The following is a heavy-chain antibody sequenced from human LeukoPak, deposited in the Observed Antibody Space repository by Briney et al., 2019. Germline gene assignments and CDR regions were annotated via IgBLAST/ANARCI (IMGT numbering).Heavy chain of an antibody. CDR3: ARDRPVDTAMAYDYYYYYYGMDV. Sequence: GGSLRLSCAASGFTFSNYWMHWVRQSPEKGLVWVSRISNDESSTAYADAVKGRFTISRDNAKNSLYLQMNSLRAEDTAVYYCARDRPVDTAMAYDYYYYYYGMDVWGQGTTVTVSS. CDR2: ISNDESST. CDR1: GFTFSNYW. D-gene: IGHD5-18*01. J-gene: IGHJ6*02. V-gene: IGHV3-74*01.